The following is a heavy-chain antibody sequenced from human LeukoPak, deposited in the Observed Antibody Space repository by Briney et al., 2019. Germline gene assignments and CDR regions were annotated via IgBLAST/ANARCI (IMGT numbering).Heavy chain of an antibody. J-gene: IGHJ4*02. V-gene: IGHV3-30-3*01. Sequence: GRSLRLSCAASGFTLSSYAMHWVRQAPGKGLEWVAVISYDGSNKYYADSVKGRFTISRDNSKNTLYLQMNSLRAEDTAVYYCARDSQLAMVRGVISYWGQGTLVTVSS. D-gene: IGHD3-10*01. CDR2: ISYDGSNK. CDR1: GFTLSSYA. CDR3: ARDSQLAMVRGVISY.